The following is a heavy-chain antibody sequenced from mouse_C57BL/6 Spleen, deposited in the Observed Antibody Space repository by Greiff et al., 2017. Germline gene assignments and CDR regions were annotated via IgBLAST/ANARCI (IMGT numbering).Heavy chain of an antibody. D-gene: IGHD2-3*01. CDR3: ARGWLLPAWFAY. CDR1: GYTFTSYW. CDR2: IYPSDSET. Sequence: QVQLQQPGAELVRPGSSVKLSCKASGYTFTSYWMDWVKQRPGQGLEWIGNIYPSDSETHYNQKFKDKATLTVDKSSSTAYMQLSSLTSEDSAVYYCARGWLLPAWFAYWGQVTLVTVSA. J-gene: IGHJ3*01. V-gene: IGHV1-61*01.